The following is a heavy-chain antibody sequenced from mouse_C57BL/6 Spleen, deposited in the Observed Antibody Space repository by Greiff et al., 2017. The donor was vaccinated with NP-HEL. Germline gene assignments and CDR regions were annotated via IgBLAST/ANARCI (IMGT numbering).Heavy chain of an antibody. CDR2: IDPETGGT. J-gene: IGHJ4*01. D-gene: IGHD1-1*01. V-gene: IGHV1-15*01. CDR3: TRKGITTVVAEGAMDY. Sequence: VQLQQSGAELVRPGASVTLSCKASGYTFTDYEMHWVKQTPVHGLEWIGAIDPETGGTAYNQKFKGKSILTADKSSSTAYMELRSLTSEDSAVYYCTRKGITTVVAEGAMDYWGQGTSVTVSS. CDR1: GYTFTDYE.